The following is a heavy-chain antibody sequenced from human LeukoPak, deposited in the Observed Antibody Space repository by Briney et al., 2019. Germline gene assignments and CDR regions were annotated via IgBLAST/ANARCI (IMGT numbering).Heavy chain of an antibody. J-gene: IGHJ6*03. D-gene: IGHD2/OR15-2a*01. Sequence: GSLRLSCAASGFTFTTYWMSWVRQAPGKGLEWVANIKQDGSEKYYVDSVKGRFTISRDNSKNTLYLQMNSLRAEDTAVYYCARGATPLSPYYYYYMDVWGKGTTVTISS. CDR3: ARGATPLSPYYYYYMDV. V-gene: IGHV3-7*03. CDR2: IKQDGSEK. CDR1: GFTFTTYW.